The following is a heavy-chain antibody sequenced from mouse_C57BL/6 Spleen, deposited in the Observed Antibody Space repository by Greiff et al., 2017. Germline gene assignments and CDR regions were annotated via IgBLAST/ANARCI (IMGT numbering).Heavy chain of an antibody. CDR3: ANYYGSSWYFDV. CDR1: GYAFSSYW. J-gene: IGHJ1*03. Sequence: VKLMESGAELVKPGASVKISCKASGYAFSSYWMNWVKQRPGKGLEWIGQIYPGDGDTNYNGKFKGKATLTADKSSSTAYMQLSSLTSEDSAVYFCANYYGSSWYFDVWGTGTTVTVSS. CDR2: IYPGDGDT. D-gene: IGHD1-1*01. V-gene: IGHV1-80*01.